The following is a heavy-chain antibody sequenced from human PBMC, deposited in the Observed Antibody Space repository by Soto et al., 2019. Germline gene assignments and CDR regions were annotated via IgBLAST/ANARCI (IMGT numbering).Heavy chain of an antibody. V-gene: IGHV3-15*07. D-gene: IGHD3-22*01. CDR3: TTDKWGGWCLNYCDDSGYSAFDI. CDR1: GFTFSNAW. Sequence: GGSLRLSCAASGFTFSNAWMNWVRQAPGKGLEWVGRIKSKTDGGTTDYAAPVKGRFTISRDDSKNTLYLQMNSLKTEDTAVYYCTTDKWGGWCLNYCDDSGYSAFDIWGQGTMVTVSS. CDR2: IKSKTDGGTT. J-gene: IGHJ3*02.